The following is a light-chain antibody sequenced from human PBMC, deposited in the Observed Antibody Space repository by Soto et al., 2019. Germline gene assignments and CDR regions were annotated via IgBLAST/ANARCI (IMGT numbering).Light chain of an antibody. V-gene: IGLV3-21*04. Sequence: SYELTQPPSVSVAPGETARIPCGGNNIGTKNVHWYQQKPGQAPVLVIYYDDDRPSEIPERFSGSNSGNAATLTISRVEAGDEADYYCQVWAKISDRGVFGGGTKLTVL. J-gene: IGLJ3*02. CDR3: QVWAKISDRGV. CDR1: NIGTKN. CDR2: YDD.